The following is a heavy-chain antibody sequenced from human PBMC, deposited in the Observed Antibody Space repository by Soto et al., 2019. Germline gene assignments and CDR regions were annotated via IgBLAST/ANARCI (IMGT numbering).Heavy chain of an antibody. CDR1: GFSLSTSGVG. CDR3: ANTLPEDDIFTGPFVY. D-gene: IGHD3-9*01. V-gene: IGHV2-5*02. J-gene: IGHJ4*02. CDR2: IYWDDDK. Sequence: SGPTLVNPTQTLTLTCTFSGFSLSTSGVGVGWIRQPPGKALEWLALIYWDDDKRYSPSLKSRLTITKDTSKNQVVLTMTNMDPVDTATYYCANTLPEDDIFTGPFVYWGQGTLVTVSS.